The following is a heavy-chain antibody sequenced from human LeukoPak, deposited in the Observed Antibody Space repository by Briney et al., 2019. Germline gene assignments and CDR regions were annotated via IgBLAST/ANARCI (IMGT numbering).Heavy chain of an antibody. Sequence: GESLKISCKASGYTFNSHWIGWVRQMPGKGLEWMGIIYPGDSDTRYNPSFQGQVTISADKSISTAYLQWSSLKASDTAMYYCAFCGDDLGRGLRWGQGTLVTVSS. V-gene: IGHV5-51*01. CDR1: GYTFNSHW. CDR3: AFCGDDLGRGLR. CDR2: IYPGDSDT. J-gene: IGHJ4*02. D-gene: IGHD2-21*01.